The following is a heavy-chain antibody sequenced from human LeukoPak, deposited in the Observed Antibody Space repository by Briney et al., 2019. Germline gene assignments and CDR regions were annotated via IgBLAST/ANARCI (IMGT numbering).Heavy chain of an antibody. V-gene: IGHV1-18*01. J-gene: IGHJ6*03. CDR2: ISAYNGNT. Sequence: ASVKVSCKASGYTFTSYGISWVRQAPGQGLEWMGWISAYNGNTNYAQKLQGRVTMTTDTSTSTAYMELRSLRSDDTAVYYCARAYRSLYYYYYYMDVWGRGSTVTISS. CDR1: GYTFTSYG. CDR3: ARAYRSLYYYYYYMDV. D-gene: IGHD6-13*01.